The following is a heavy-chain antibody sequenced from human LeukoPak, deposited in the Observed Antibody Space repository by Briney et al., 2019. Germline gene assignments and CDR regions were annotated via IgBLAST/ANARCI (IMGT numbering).Heavy chain of an antibody. D-gene: IGHD4-17*01. CDR2: ISSSSSYI. Sequence: GGSLRLSCAASGFTFSSSWMAWVRQAPGKGLEWVSSISSSSSYIYYADSVKGRFTISRDNAKNSLYLQMNSLRAEDTAVYYCARDREGYGDYGAFDIWGQGTMVTVSS. CDR1: GFTFSSSW. J-gene: IGHJ3*02. CDR3: ARDREGYGDYGAFDI. V-gene: IGHV3-21*01.